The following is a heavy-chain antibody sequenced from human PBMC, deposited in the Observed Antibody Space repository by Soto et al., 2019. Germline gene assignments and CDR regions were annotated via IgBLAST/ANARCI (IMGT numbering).Heavy chain of an antibody. CDR3: ASQAYHYDTNSFGS. Sequence: GESLKISCKGSGYRFTTYWIGWVRQMPGKGLEWMGLIYPGDSNTRFSPSFQGQVTISVDMSISTAYLQWSSLRVSDTAMYYCASQAYHYDTNSFGSWGQGTLVTVSS. CDR1: GYRFTTYW. CDR2: IYPGDSNT. D-gene: IGHD3-22*01. J-gene: IGHJ4*02. V-gene: IGHV5-51*01.